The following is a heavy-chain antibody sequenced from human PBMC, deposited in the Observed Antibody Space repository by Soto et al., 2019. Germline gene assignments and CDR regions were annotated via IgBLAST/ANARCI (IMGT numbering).Heavy chain of an antibody. J-gene: IGHJ6*02. D-gene: IGHD2-2*01. V-gene: IGHV1-69*13. CDR2: IIPILNSP. Sequence: SVKVSCKASGGTFGSYAITWVRRAPGQGLEWVGGIIPILNSPAYAQKFRARVVITADEITNTAYMELNSLRIDDTAVYYCAREAPYCTSATCPKFYDMDVWGQGTKVTVYS. CDR1: GGTFGSYA. CDR3: AREAPYCTSATCPKFYDMDV.